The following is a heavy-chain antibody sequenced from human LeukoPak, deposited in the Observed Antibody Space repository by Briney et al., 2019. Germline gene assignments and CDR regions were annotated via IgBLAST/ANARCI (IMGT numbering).Heavy chain of an antibody. CDR2: IYTSGST. J-gene: IGHJ6*03. Sequence: SETLSLTCTVSGGSISSYYWSWIRQPAGKGLEWIGRIYTSGSTNYNPSLKSRVTMSVDTSKNQFSLKLSSVTAADTAVYYCARVKWYYDFWSGYYANYYYYYYMDVWGKGTTVTVSS. V-gene: IGHV4-4*07. CDR3: ARVKWYYDFWSGYYANYYYYYYMDV. D-gene: IGHD3-3*01. CDR1: GGSISSYY.